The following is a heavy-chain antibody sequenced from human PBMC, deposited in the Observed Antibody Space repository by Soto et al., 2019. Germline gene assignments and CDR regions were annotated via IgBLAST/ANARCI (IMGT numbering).Heavy chain of an antibody. CDR3: TRRSCTAGGCYSDFDY. V-gene: IGHV4-31*03. D-gene: IGHD2-15*01. Sequence: PSETLSLTCTVSGASVKTGGYYWTWIRQFPGKGLEWMGYIFYLSTTYYNPSLASRIAMSLDLSTNQFSLRLPSVTAADTAVYYCTRRSCTAGGCYSDFDYWGQGSLVTVSS. CDR2: IFYLSTT. J-gene: IGHJ4*02. CDR1: GASVKTGGYY.